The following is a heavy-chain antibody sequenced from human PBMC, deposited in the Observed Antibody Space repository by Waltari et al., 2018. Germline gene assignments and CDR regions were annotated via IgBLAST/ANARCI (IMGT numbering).Heavy chain of an antibody. Sequence: QVQLQESGPGLVKPSQTLSLTCTVSGGSIRSGGYYWSWIRQHPGKGLEWIGYIYYSGSTNYNPSLKSRVTISVDTSKNQFSLKLSSVTAADTAVYYCTSIAAAGITDWGKGTLVTVSS. CDR2: IYYSGST. D-gene: IGHD6-13*01. V-gene: IGHV4-31*03. CDR1: GGSIRSGGYY. J-gene: IGHJ4*02. CDR3: TSIAAAGITD.